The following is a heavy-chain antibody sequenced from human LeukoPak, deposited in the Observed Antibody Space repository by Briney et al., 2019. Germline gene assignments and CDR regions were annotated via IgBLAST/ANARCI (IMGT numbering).Heavy chain of an antibody. V-gene: IGHV4-38-2*02. D-gene: IGHD2-15*01. CDR3: ARDSMVVVATRYFDY. CDR2: IYHSGST. J-gene: IGHJ4*02. CDR1: GYSISSGYY. Sequence: SETLSLTCTVSGYSISSGYYWGWIRQPPGKGLEWIGSIYHSGSTYYNPSLKSRVTISVDTSKNQFSLKLSSVTAADTAVYYCARDSMVVVATRYFDYWGQGTLVTVSS.